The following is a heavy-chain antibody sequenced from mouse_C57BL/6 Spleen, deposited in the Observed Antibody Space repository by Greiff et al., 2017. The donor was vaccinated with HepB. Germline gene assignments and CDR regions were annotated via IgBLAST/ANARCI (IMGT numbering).Heavy chain of an antibody. CDR2: ISSGSSTI. CDR1: GFTFSDYG. Sequence: EAHLVESGGGLVKPGGSLKLSCAASGFTFSDYGMHWVRQAPEKGLEWVAYISSGSSTIYYADTVKGRFTISRDNAKNTLFLQMTSLRSEDTAMYYCARPGGYYGSNWYFDVWGTGTTVTVSS. J-gene: IGHJ1*03. CDR3: ARPGGYYGSNWYFDV. V-gene: IGHV5-17*01. D-gene: IGHD1-1*01.